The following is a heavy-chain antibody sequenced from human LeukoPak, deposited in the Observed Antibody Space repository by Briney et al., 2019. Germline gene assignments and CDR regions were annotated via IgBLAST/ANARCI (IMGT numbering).Heavy chain of an antibody. V-gene: IGHV4-59*08. CDR2: IHYSGRT. J-gene: IGHJ4*02. CDR3: ASQTALPYFDLLLGDGPGYFDY. D-gene: IGHD3-9*01. Sequence: SETLSLTCTVSGASISSYHWSWIRQPPGKGLEWITYIHYSGRTHYNPSLKSRVTISVDTSKNQFSLKLSSVTAADTAVYYCASQTALPYFDLLLGDGPGYFDYWGQGTLVTVSS. CDR1: GASISSYH.